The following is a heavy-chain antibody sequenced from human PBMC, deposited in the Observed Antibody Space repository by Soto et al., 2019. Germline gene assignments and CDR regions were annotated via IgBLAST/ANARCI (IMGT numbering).Heavy chain of an antibody. CDR3: AREVGSSVYNFFRLYP. J-gene: IGHJ5*02. D-gene: IGHD6-19*01. Sequence: QVQLVQSGAEVKKPGASVKVSCKSSGYTFSNYGISWVRQAPGQGLEWVGWINVYRGNTNYAQKVQGRGTMTADTSTNTAYMELTSLRSDDTAGYVCAREVGSSVYNFFRLYPWGQGALVTVSS. V-gene: IGHV1-18*01. CDR1: GYTFSNYG. CDR2: INVYRGNT.